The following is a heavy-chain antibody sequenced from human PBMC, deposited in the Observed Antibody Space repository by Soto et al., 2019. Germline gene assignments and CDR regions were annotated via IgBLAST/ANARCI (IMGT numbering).Heavy chain of an antibody. CDR3: ARDSGTAPDYGDYDDY. D-gene: IGHD4-17*01. J-gene: IGHJ4*02. V-gene: IGHV3-48*01. CDR1: GFTFSSYS. Sequence: GGSLRLSCAASGFTFSSYSMNWVRQAPGKGLEWVSYISSSSSTINYADSVKGRFTISRDNAKNSLYLQMNSLRAEDTAVYYCARDSGTAPDYGDYDDYWGQGTLVTVSS. CDR2: ISSSSSTI.